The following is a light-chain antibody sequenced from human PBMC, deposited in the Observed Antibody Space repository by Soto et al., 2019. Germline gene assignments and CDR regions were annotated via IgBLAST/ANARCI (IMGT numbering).Light chain of an antibody. Sequence: EIVLTQSPATLSLSPGERATLSCRASQSVSSYLAWYQQKPGQAPRLLIYDASNRATGIPARFSSSGSGTDFTLTISSLEPEDFAVYYCQQRSNLPPLTFGGGTKVEIK. CDR1: QSVSSY. CDR2: DAS. J-gene: IGKJ4*01. V-gene: IGKV3-11*01. CDR3: QQRSNLPPLT.